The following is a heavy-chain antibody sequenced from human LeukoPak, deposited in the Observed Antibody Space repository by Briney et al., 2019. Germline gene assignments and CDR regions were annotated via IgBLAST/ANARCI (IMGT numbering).Heavy chain of an antibody. CDR1: GYTFTSYG. V-gene: IGHV1-18*01. J-gene: IGHJ6*02. CDR3: ARDSRGYSFYYYGMDV. D-gene: IGHD5-12*01. Sequence: ASVKVSCKAFGYTFTSYGISWVRQAPGQGLEWMGWISAYNGNTNYAQRFQGRVTMTTDTSTSTAYMELRSLRSDDTAVYYCARDSRGYSFYYYGMDVWGQGTTVTVSS. CDR2: ISAYNGNT.